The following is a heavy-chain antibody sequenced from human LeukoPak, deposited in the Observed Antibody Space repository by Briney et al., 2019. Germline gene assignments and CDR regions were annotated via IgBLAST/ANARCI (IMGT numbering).Heavy chain of an antibody. V-gene: IGHV1-2*02. Sequence: ASVKVSCKASGYTFTAYYMHWARQAPGQGLEWMGWINPNSRGTHYPQKFQGRVTMTRDTSISTTFMELSRLTSDDTATYYCARANQQDFLHGMDVWGQGTTITVSS. CDR1: GYTFTAYY. J-gene: IGHJ6*02. CDR3: ARANQQDFLHGMDV. D-gene: IGHD3-3*01. CDR2: INPNSRGT.